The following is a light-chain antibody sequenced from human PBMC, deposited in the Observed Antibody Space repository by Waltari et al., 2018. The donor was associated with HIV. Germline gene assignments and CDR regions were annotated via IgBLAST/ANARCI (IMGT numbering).Light chain of an antibody. Sequence: QPVLPQLPSVSGTPGQTVTISCSGSDSNIGTSSVYWYQVLPGPTPRLLIFSNHERPSGVPGRFSGSKSGASASLTIVGLRSEDEADYYCSTWDKTQSAQVFGGGTKLTVL. J-gene: IGLJ3*02. CDR2: SNH. CDR1: DSNIGTSS. V-gene: IGLV1-47*01. CDR3: STWDKTQSAQV.